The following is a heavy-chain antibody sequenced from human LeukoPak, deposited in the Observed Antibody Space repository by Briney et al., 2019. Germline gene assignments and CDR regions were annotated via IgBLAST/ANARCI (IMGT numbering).Heavy chain of an antibody. D-gene: IGHD1-26*01. V-gene: IGHV1-24*01. J-gene: IGHJ4*02. Sequence: RASVTVSCKVSGYTLTELSMHWVRQAPGKGLEWMGGFDPEDGETIYAQKFQGRVTMTEDTSTDTAYMELSSLRSEDTAVYYCATGDSGSYPTRDWGQGTLVTVSS. CDR1: GYTLTELS. CDR2: FDPEDGET. CDR3: ATGDSGSYPTRD.